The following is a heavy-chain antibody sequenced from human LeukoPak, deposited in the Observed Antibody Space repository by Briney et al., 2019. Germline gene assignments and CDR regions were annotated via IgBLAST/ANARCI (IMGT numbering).Heavy chain of an antibody. CDR2: IYGGGST. V-gene: IGHV3-53*01. J-gene: IGHJ4*02. D-gene: IGHD6-19*01. CDR1: GFTVSNNY. CDR3: AREPRYSSGWYHFDY. Sequence: GGSLRLSCAASGFTVSNNYINWVRQAPGKGLEWVSVIYGGGSTYYADSVKGRFTISRDNSKNTLYLQINSLRAEDTAVYYCAREPRYSSGWYHFDYWGQGTLVTVSS.